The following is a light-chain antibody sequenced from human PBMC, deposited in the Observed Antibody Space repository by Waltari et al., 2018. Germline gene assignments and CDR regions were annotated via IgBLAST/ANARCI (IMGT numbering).Light chain of an antibody. CDR2: WAS. J-gene: IGKJ4*01. Sequence: DIVMTQSPDSLAVSLGERATINCKSSQSLFYSSNNKNYLAWYQQKSGQPPKLLIYWASTRDSGVPDRFSGSGSGTDFTLTIDSLQAEDVAVYYGHQYYYSPVACGGGTKVEIK. V-gene: IGKV4-1*01. CDR3: HQYYYSPVA. CDR1: QSLFYSSNNKNY.